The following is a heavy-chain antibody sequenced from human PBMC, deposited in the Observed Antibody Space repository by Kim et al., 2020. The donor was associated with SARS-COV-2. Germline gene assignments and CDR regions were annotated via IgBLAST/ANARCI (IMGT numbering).Heavy chain of an antibody. J-gene: IGHJ3*02. CDR2: IYSGGST. Sequence: GGSLRLSCAASGFTVSSNYMSWVRQAPGKGLEWVSVIYSGGSTYYADSVKGRFTISRDNSKNTLYLQMNSLRAEDTAVYYCASSLYCGGDCYSEAGAFDIWGQGTMVTVSS. CDR3: ASSLYCGGDCYSEAGAFDI. D-gene: IGHD2-21*02. V-gene: IGHV3-53*01. CDR1: GFTVSSNY.